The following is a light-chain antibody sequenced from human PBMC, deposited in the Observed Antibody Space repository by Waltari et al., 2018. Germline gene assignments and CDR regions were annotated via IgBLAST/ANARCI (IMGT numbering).Light chain of an antibody. CDR3: VLYMGSGIRV. CDR2: STN. V-gene: IGLV8-61*01. J-gene: IGLJ2*01. CDR1: SGSVSTTYY. Sequence: QTVVTQEPSFSVSPGGTVTLTCGLSSGSVSTTYYPSWYQQTPGQTPRTLIYSTNTRSAGDPGRFAGSILGNKAALTITGAQADDESDYYCVLYMGSGIRVFGGGTKLTVL.